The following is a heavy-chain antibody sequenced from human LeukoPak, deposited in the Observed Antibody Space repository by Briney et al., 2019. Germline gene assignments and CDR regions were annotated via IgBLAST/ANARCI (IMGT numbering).Heavy chain of an antibody. Sequence: SGTLSLTCSGSNYSISNSLYWGWLRQPPGKGLEWIGSIYRSGSTFYNPSLKSRVTISLDTSKNQFSLKLSSVTAADTAVYFCARGTYGYYMDVWGKGTTVTVSS. V-gene: IGHV4-38-2*02. CDR1: NYSISNSLY. CDR3: ARGTYGYYMDV. CDR2: IYRSGST. D-gene: IGHD4-17*01. J-gene: IGHJ6*03.